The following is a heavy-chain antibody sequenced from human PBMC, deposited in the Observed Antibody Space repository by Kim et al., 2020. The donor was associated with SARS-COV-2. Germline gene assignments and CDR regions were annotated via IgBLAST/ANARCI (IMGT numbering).Heavy chain of an antibody. CDR2: T. V-gene: IGHV3-23*01. D-gene: IGHD4-17*01. CDR3: AKEGGDYWFDP. Sequence: TYYADSVKGRCTISRDNSKNTLYLQMNSLRAEDTAVYYCAKEGGDYWFDPWGQGTLVTVSS. J-gene: IGHJ5*02.